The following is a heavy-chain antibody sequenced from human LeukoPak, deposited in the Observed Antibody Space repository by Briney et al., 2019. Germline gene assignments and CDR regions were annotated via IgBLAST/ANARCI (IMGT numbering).Heavy chain of an antibody. V-gene: IGHV4-34*01. Sequence: SQTLSLTCAVYAASFSGYYWRWIRQPPGKGLEWIGEINHSGSTNYNPSLKSRVTISVDTSKNQFSLKLSSVTAADTAVYYCARGGLGAIQGFDYWGQGTLVTVSS. CDR3: ARGGLGAIQGFDY. CDR2: INHSGST. J-gene: IGHJ4*02. CDR1: AASFSGYY. D-gene: IGHD1-26*01.